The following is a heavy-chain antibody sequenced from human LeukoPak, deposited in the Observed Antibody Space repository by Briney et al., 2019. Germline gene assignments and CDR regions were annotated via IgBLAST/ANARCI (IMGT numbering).Heavy chain of an antibody. V-gene: IGHV4-31*03. CDR1: GGSISSGGYY. CDR2: IYYSGNT. Sequence: SETLSLTCTVSGGSISSGGYYWSWIRQHPGKGLEWIGYIYYSGNTYYNPSLGSRVTISVDTSKNQFSLRLNSVTAADTAVYYCARGHSNCSPTSCYFPSDYWGQGTLVTVSS. D-gene: IGHD2-2*01. CDR3: ARGHSNCSPTSCYFPSDY. J-gene: IGHJ4*02.